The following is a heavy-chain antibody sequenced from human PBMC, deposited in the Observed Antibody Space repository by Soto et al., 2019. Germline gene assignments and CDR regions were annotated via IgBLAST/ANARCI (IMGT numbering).Heavy chain of an antibody. D-gene: IGHD6-13*01. Sequence: SVKVSCKASGFTFTSSAMQWVRQARGQRLEWIGWIVVGSGNTNYAQKFQERVTITRDMSTSTAYMELSSLRSEDTAVYYCAAPYSSSSAFDIWGQGTMVTVSS. CDR3: AAPYSSSSAFDI. CDR1: GFTFTSSA. J-gene: IGHJ3*02. V-gene: IGHV1-58*02. CDR2: IVVGSGNT.